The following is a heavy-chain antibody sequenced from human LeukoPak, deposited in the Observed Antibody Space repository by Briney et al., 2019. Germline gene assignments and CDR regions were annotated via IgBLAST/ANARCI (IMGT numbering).Heavy chain of an antibody. CDR2: IWYDGSNK. CDR1: GFTFSTFG. D-gene: IGHD2-15*01. CDR3: ARISCTGGSCRPYSYYDMDV. J-gene: IGHJ6*01. V-gene: IGHV3-33*01. Sequence: PGRSLRLSCAASGFTFSTFGMNWVRQAPGKGLEWVAVIWYDGSNKYYADSVKGRFTISRDNSKSTLYLQVNSLRADDTAVYYCARISCTGGSCRPYSYYDMDVWGQGTTVTVPS.